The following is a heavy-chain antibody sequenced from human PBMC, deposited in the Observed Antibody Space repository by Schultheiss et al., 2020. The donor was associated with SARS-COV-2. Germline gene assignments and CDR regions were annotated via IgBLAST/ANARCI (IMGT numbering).Heavy chain of an antibody. V-gene: IGHV4-61*01. D-gene: IGHD3-22*01. CDR2: IYYSGST. J-gene: IGHJ4*02. Sequence: SETLSLTCTVSGGSVSSGSYYWGWIRQPPGKGLEWIGYIYYSGSTNYNPSLKSRVTISVDTSKNQFSLKLSSVTAADTAVYYCSVEDKYYYDSSGYYWGQGTLVTVSS. CDR1: GGSVSSGSYY. CDR3: SVEDKYYYDSSGYY.